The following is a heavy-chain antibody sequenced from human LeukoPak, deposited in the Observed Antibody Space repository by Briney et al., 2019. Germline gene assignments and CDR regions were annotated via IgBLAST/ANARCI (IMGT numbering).Heavy chain of an antibody. V-gene: IGHV3-23*01. CDR3: ARGLDTAMVTIEYYFDY. CDR1: GFTFSSYA. D-gene: IGHD5-18*01. CDR2: ISGSGGST. J-gene: IGHJ4*02. Sequence: PGGSLRLSCAASGFTFSSYAMSWVRQAPGKGLEWVSAISGSGGSTYYADSVKGRFTISRDNSKNTLYLQMNSLRAEDTAVYYCARGLDTAMVTIEYYFDYWGQGTLVTVSS.